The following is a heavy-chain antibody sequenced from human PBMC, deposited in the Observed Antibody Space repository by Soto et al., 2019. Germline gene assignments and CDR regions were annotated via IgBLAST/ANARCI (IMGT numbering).Heavy chain of an antibody. V-gene: IGHV1-18*01. CDR3: ARDSTDIVVVPAAMVPGHDAFDI. Sequence: ASVKVSCKASGYTFTSYGISWVRQAPGQGLEWMGWISAYNGNTNYAQKLQGRVTMTTDTSTSTAYMELRSLRSDDTAVHYCARDSTDIVVVPAAMVPGHDAFDIWGQGTMVTVSS. J-gene: IGHJ3*02. CDR1: GYTFTSYG. CDR2: ISAYNGNT. D-gene: IGHD2-2*01.